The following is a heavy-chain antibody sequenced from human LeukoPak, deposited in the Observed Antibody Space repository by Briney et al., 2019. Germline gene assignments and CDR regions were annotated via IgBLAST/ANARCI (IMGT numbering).Heavy chain of an antibody. CDR3: ARDLRVEDAFDI. J-gene: IGHJ3*02. CDR1: GFTVSSNY. D-gene: IGHD3-3*01. CDR2: IYSGGST. Sequence: GGSLRLSCAASGFTVSSNYMSWVRQAPGKGLEWVSVIYSGGSTYYADSVKGRFTISRDNSKNTLYLQMDSLRAEDTAVYYCARDLRVEDAFDIWGQGTMVTVSS. V-gene: IGHV3-66*02.